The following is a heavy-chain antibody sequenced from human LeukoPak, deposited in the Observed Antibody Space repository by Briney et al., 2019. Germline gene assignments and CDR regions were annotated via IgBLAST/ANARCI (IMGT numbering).Heavy chain of an antibody. Sequence: ASVKVSCKASGYTFTGYYMHWVRQAPGQGLEWMGWINPNSGGTNYAQKFQGRVTMTRDTSISTAYMELSRLRSDDTAVYYCARGSGSYYVATGPTDYWGQGTLVTVSS. V-gene: IGHV1-2*02. CDR2: INPNSGGT. D-gene: IGHD1-26*01. CDR3: ARGSGSYYVATGPTDY. J-gene: IGHJ4*02. CDR1: GYTFTGYY.